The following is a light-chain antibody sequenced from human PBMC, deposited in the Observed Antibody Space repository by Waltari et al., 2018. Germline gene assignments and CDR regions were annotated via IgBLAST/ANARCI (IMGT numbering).Light chain of an antibody. CDR1: QSIISY. Sequence: DIQMTQSPSSLSASVGDRVNVPCRASQSIISYLNWYKQKPGKAPKLLIYAASSLQSGVPSRFSGSGSGTDFTLTISSLQPEDCATYYCQQSYSTPRTFGQGTKLEIK. CDR3: QQSYSTPRT. V-gene: IGKV1-39*01. J-gene: IGKJ2*01. CDR2: AAS.